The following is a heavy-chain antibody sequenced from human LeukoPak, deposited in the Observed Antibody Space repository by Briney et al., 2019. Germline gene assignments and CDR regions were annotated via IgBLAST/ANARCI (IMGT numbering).Heavy chain of an antibody. CDR3: ARGAVGATRMDFDY. V-gene: IGHV3-21*01. Sequence: GGSLRLSCAASGFTFSSYSMNCVRQAPGKGLEWVSSISSSSSYIYYADSVKGRFTISRDNAKNSLYLQMNSLRAEDTAVYYCARGAVGATRMDFDYWGQGTLVTVSS. CDR2: ISSSSSYI. CDR1: GFTFSSYS. D-gene: IGHD1-26*01. J-gene: IGHJ4*02.